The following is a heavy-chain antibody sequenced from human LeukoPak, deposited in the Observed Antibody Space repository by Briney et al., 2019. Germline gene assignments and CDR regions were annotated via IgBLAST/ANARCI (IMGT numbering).Heavy chain of an antibody. CDR1: GGSTSSSSYY. D-gene: IGHD3-22*01. J-gene: IGHJ3*02. V-gene: IGHV4-39*01. CDR2: IYYSGST. CDR3: ARHYYYDSSGLDDAFDI. Sequence: SETLSLTCTVSGGSTSSSSYYWGWIRQPPGKGLEWIGSIYYSGSTYYNPSLKSRVTISVDTSKNQFSLKLSSVTAADTAVYYCARHYYYDSSGLDDAFDIWGQGTMVTVSS.